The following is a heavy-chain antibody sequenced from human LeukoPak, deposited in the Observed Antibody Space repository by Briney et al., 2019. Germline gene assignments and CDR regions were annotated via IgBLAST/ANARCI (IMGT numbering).Heavy chain of an antibody. J-gene: IGHJ4*02. CDR3: ARSISTASDY. Sequence: GGSLRLSCAASGFTFDDYAMHWVRQAPGKGLEWVSGISWNSGSTGYADSVKGRFTISRDNAKNSLYLQMNSLRAEDTAVYYCARSISTASDYWGQGTLVTVSS. D-gene: IGHD1-14*01. CDR2: ISWNSGST. CDR1: GFTFDDYA. V-gene: IGHV3-9*01.